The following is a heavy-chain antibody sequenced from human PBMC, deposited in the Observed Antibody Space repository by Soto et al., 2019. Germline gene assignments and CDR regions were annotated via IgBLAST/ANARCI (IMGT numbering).Heavy chain of an antibody. CDR3: ARDSDYGDYGGWFDP. J-gene: IGHJ5*02. CDR1: GGTFSSYA. D-gene: IGHD4-17*01. V-gene: IGHV1-69*12. CDR2: IIPIFGTA. Sequence: QVQLVQSGAEVKKPGSSVKVSCKASGGTFSSYAISWVRQAPGQGLEWMGGIIPIFGTANYAQKFQGRVTSTADESTSTADMELSSLRSEDTAVYYCARDSDYGDYGGWFDPWGQGTLVTVSS.